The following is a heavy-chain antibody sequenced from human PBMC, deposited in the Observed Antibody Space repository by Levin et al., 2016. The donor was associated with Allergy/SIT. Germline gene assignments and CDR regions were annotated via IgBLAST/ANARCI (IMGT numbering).Heavy chain of an antibody. CDR1: GGSFSGYY. Sequence: SETPSLTCAVYGGSFSGYYWSWIRQPPGKGLEWIGEINHSGSTNYNPSLKSRVTISVDTSKNQFSLKLSSVTAADTAVYYCARGFLLTTVVTPYYFDYWGQGTLVTVSS. CDR2: INHSGST. CDR3: ARGFLLTTVVTPYYFDY. V-gene: IGHV4-34*01. D-gene: IGHD4-23*01. J-gene: IGHJ4*02.